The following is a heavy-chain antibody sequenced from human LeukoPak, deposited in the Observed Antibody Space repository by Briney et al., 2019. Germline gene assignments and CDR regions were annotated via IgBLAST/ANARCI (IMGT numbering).Heavy chain of an antibody. CDR1: GFTFSNYW. CDR3: VGGLIAASGN. V-gene: IGHV3-7*03. CDR2: IKQNGSEK. Sequence: SGGSLRLSCAASGFTFSNYWMHWVRQAPGKGLEWVANIKQNGSEKYYVDAVKGRFTISRDNLKNSVYLQMNSLRVEDTAMYYCVGGLIAASGNWGQGTLVTVSS. J-gene: IGHJ4*02. D-gene: IGHD2-15*01.